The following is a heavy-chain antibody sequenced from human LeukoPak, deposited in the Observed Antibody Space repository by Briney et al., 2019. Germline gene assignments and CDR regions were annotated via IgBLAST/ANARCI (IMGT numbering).Heavy chain of an antibody. Sequence: GGSLRLSCAASGFTFSSYSMNWVRQAPGKGLEWVSSISSSSSYIYYADSVKGRFTISRDNAKNSLYLQMNSLRAEDTAVYYCAKGSPVAGSQNYFDYWGQGTLVTVSS. J-gene: IGHJ4*02. CDR2: ISSSSSYI. V-gene: IGHV3-21*01. CDR3: AKGSPVAGSQNYFDY. CDR1: GFTFSSYS. D-gene: IGHD6-19*01.